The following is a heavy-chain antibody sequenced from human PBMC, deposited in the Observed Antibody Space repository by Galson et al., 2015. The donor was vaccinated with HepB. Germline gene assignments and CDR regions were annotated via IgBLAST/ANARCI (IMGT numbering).Heavy chain of an antibody. Sequence: SVKVSCKASGYTFSTYSITWVRQAPGQGLEWMGWISAYNRYTNYAQKFQGRVTMTTDTSTNTAYMGLRRLRSDDTAVYYCARGAVVAVVGAMLNNWFDPWGQGTLVAVSS. CDR1: GYTFSTYS. D-gene: IGHD2-15*01. CDR3: ARGAVVAVVGAMLNNWFDP. V-gene: IGHV1-18*01. CDR2: ISAYNRYT. J-gene: IGHJ5*02.